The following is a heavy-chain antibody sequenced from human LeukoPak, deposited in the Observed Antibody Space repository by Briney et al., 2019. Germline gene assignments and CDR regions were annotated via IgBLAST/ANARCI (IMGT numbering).Heavy chain of an antibody. D-gene: IGHD2-15*01. V-gene: IGHV4-39*07. CDR1: GGSISSSSYY. Sequence: SETLSLTCTVSGGSISSSSYYWGWIRQPPGKELEWIGSIYYSGSTYYNPSLKSRVTISVDTSKNQFSLKLSSVTAADTAVYYCARASCSGGSCYWGEAFDIWGQGTMVAVSS. J-gene: IGHJ3*02. CDR2: IYYSGST. CDR3: ARASCSGGSCYWGEAFDI.